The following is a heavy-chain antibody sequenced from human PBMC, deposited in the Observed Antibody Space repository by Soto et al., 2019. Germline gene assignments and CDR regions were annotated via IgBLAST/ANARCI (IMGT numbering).Heavy chain of an antibody. D-gene: IGHD6-19*01. J-gene: IGHJ4*02. V-gene: IGHV1-18*01. CDR3: ARETVAGRTGFDY. CDR2: INTYNGNT. CDR1: GGTFSSYA. Sequence: ASVKVSCKASGGTFSSYAISWVRQAPGQGLEWMGWINTYNGNTNYAQNLQGRVTMTTDTSTSTAYMELRSLRSDDTAVYYCARETVAGRTGFDYWGQGTLVTVSS.